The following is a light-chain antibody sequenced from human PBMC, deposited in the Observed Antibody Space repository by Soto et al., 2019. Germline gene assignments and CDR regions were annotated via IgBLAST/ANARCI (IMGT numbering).Light chain of an antibody. CDR1: QSVSSSY. V-gene: IGKV3-20*01. Sequence: IVLTQSPGTLSLSPGERATLSCRASQSVSSSYLAWYQQKPGQAPSLLIYGTSSRATGIPDRFSGSGSGTDFTLTISRLEPEDFAVYYCQQFSSYPLTFGGGTKVDIK. J-gene: IGKJ4*01. CDR3: QQFSSYPLT. CDR2: GTS.